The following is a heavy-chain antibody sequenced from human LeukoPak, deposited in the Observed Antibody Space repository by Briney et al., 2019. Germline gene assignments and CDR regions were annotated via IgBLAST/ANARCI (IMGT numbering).Heavy chain of an antibody. CDR3: ARFGMAGGTGDY. D-gene: IGHD6-19*01. CDR1: GFTFSSYS. J-gene: IGHJ4*02. Sequence: GGSLRLSCAASGFTFSSYSMNWVRQAPGKGLEWVSSISSSSSYTYYADSVKGRFTISRDNAKNSLYLQMNSLRAEDTAVYYCARFGMAGGTGDYWGQGTLVTVSS. V-gene: IGHV3-21*01. CDR2: ISSSSSYT.